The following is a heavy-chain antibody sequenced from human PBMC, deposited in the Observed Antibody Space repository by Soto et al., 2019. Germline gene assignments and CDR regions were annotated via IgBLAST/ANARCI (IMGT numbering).Heavy chain of an antibody. Sequence: GGSLRLSCAASGLTFNTYAMSWVRQAPGKGLEWVSTISSSGGSTYYADSAKGRFSISRDNSKNILYLQMNSLRVEDTAVYYCAKFRLRYFDPFDYWGQGTLVTVSS. V-gene: IGHV3-23*01. CDR2: ISSSGGST. J-gene: IGHJ4*02. CDR1: GLTFNTYA. CDR3: AKFRLRYFDPFDY. D-gene: IGHD3-9*01.